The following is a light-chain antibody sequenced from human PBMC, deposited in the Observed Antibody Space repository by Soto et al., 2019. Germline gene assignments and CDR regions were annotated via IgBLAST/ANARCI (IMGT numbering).Light chain of an antibody. Sequence: QSVLTQPPSVSGAPGQRVTIFCTGTSSNIGAGYDVHWYQQLPGTVPKLLIYGSNNRPSGVPDRFSGSKSGTSASLAITGLQADDEATYYCQSYDSGLPWVFGGGTQLPS. CDR2: GSN. J-gene: IGLJ3*02. V-gene: IGLV1-40*01. CDR1: SSNIGAGYD. CDR3: QSYDSGLPWV.